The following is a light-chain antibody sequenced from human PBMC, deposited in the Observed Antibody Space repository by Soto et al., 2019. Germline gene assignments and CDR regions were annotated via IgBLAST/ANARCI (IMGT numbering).Light chain of an antibody. CDR3: SSYTINSTLV. Sequence: QSVLTQPASVSGPPGQSITVSCTGTSSDIGVYNYVSWYQQHPGKAPKVMIYDVSNRPSGVSNRFSGSKSGNTASLTISGLQADDEADYYCSSYTINSTLVFGTGTKLTVL. J-gene: IGLJ1*01. CDR1: SSDIGVYNY. V-gene: IGLV2-14*01. CDR2: DVS.